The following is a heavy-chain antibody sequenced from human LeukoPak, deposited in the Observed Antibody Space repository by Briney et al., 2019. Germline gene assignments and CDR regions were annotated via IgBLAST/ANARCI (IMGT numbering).Heavy chain of an antibody. CDR1: GFTFSSYA. CDR3: AKDRGGAYSSGWYYFDY. Sequence: PGGSLRLSCAASGFTFSSYAMSWVRQAPGKGLVWVSGISGSGGSTYYADSVKGRFTISRDNSKNTLYLQMNSLRAEDTAVYYCAKDRGGAYSSGWYYFDYWGQGTLVTVSS. J-gene: IGHJ4*02. D-gene: IGHD6-19*01. V-gene: IGHV3-23*01. CDR2: ISGSGGST.